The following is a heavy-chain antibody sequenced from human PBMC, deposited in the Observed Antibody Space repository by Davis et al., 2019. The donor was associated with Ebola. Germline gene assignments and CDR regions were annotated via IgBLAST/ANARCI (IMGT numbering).Heavy chain of an antibody. CDR1: GFTFSSYA. D-gene: IGHD6-6*01. V-gene: IGHV3-30-3*01. J-gene: IGHJ4*02. CDR2: ISYDGSNK. Sequence: PGGSLRLSCAASGFTFSSYAMHWVRQAPGKGLEWVAVISYDGSNKYYADSVKGRFTISRDNSKNTLYLQMNSLRAEDTAVYYCARDGPIAARLKGIFDYWGQGTLVTVSS. CDR3: ARDGPIAARLKGIFDY.